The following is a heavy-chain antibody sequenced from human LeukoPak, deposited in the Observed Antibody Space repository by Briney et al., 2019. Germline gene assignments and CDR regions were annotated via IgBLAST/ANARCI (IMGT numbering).Heavy chain of an antibody. CDR3: AKGQRWLQFHYFDY. Sequence: PGGSLRLSCAASGFMFSSYAMSWVRQAPGKGLEWVSAISGSGGSTYYADSVKGRFTISRDNSKNTLYLQMNSLRAEDTAVYYCAKGQRWLQFHYFDYWGQGTLVTVSS. D-gene: IGHD5-24*01. CDR1: GFMFSSYA. J-gene: IGHJ4*02. CDR2: ISGSGGST. V-gene: IGHV3-23*01.